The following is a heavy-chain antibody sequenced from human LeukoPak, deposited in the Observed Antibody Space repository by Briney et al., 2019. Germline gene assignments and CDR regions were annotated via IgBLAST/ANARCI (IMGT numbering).Heavy chain of an antibody. D-gene: IGHD3-22*01. CDR3: ARDTYYYDSSGYF. CDR2: ISSSGSTI. J-gene: IGHJ4*02. CDR1: GFTFSSYE. Sequence: PGGSLRLSCAASGFTFSSYEMNWVRQAPGKGLEWVSYISSSGSTIYYADSVKGRFTISRENAKNSLYLQMNSLRAEDTAVYYCARDTYYYDSSGYFWGQGTLVTVSS. V-gene: IGHV3-48*03.